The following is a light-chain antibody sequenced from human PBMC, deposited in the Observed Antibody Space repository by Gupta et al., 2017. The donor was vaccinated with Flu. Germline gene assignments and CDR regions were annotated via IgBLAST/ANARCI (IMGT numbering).Light chain of an antibody. CDR2: DDS. Sequence: RLTCRCDNIGSKSVHWYQPKPGQAPGLVVYDDSDRPAGIPERFSGFNSGNTGTRTTTLTISRVEAEDEADYYCQVWDSSTNQGVFGGGTKLTVL. CDR1: NIGSKS. J-gene: IGLJ3*02. V-gene: IGLV3-21*02. CDR3: QVWDSSTNQGV.